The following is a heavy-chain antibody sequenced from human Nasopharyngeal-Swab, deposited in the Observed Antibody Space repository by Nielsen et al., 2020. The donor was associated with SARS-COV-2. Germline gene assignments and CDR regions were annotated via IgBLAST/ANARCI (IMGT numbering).Heavy chain of an antibody. V-gene: IGHV5-51*01. CDR2: IYPGDSDT. D-gene: IGHD6-6*01. Sequence: VRQMPGKGLEWMGIIYPGDSDTRYSPSFQGQVTISADKSISTAYLQWSSLKASDTAMYYRARTRIAWKQLVRTQSFDYWGQGTLVTVSS. J-gene: IGHJ4*02. CDR3: ARTRIAWKQLVRTQSFDY.